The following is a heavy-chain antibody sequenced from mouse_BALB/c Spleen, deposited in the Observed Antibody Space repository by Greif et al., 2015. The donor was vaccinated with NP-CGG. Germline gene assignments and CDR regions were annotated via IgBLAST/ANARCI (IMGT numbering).Heavy chain of an antibody. Sequence: EVKLVESGGGLVQPGGSRKLSCAASGFTFSSFGMHWVRQAPEKGLEWVAYISSGSSTIYYADTVKGRFTISRDNPKNTLFLQMTSLRSEDTAMYYCARYPDYGSSYDYAMDYWGQGTSVTVSS. J-gene: IGHJ4*01. D-gene: IGHD1-1*01. CDR1: GFTFSSFG. CDR3: ARYPDYGSSYDYAMDY. CDR2: ISSGSSTI. V-gene: IGHV5-17*02.